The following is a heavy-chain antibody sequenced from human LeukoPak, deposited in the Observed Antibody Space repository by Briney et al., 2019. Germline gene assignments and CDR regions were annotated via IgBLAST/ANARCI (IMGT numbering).Heavy chain of an antibody. D-gene: IGHD1-26*01. CDR3: AKESGSYYYYYGMDV. CDR1: GFTFSSYG. Sequence: PGGSLRLSCAASGFTFSSYGKHWVRQAPGKGLEWVAVISYDGSNKYYADSVKGRFTISRDNSKNTLYLQMNSLRAEDTAVYYCAKESGSYYYYYGMDVWGQGTTVTVSS. CDR2: ISYDGSNK. V-gene: IGHV3-30*18. J-gene: IGHJ6*02.